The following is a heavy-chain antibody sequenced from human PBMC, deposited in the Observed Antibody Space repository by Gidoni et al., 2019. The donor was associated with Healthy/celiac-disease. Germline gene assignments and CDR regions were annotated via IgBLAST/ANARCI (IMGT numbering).Heavy chain of an antibody. Sequence: QVQLVESGGGLVKPGGSLRLSCAASGLTFSYYYMSWIRQAPGKGLEWVSYISSSGSTIYYADSVKGRFTISRDNAKNSLYLQMNSLRAEDTAVYYCARRKNWGTVAHYFDYWGQGALVTVSS. CDR3: ARRKNWGTVAHYFDY. J-gene: IGHJ4*02. CDR1: GLTFSYYY. CDR2: ISSSGSTI. D-gene: IGHD6-19*01. V-gene: IGHV3-11*01.